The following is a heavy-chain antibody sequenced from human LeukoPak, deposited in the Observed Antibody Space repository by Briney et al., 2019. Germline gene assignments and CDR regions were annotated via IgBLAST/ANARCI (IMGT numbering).Heavy chain of an antibody. CDR1: GFTFSSYK. Sequence: PGGSLRLSCAASGFTFSSYKMNWVRQAPGKGLEWVSYISTSDTTIYYADSVKGRFTISRDNAKNSLYLQMNSLRVEDTAVYYCARGGGSSWCLDCWGQGTLVSVCS. D-gene: IGHD6-13*01. CDR2: ISTSDTTI. V-gene: IGHV3-48*03. CDR3: ARGGGSSWCLDC. J-gene: IGHJ4*02.